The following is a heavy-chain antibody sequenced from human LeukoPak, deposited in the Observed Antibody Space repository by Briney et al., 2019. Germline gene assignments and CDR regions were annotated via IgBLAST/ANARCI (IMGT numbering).Heavy chain of an antibody. CDR1: GGSFSGYY. V-gene: IGHV4-34*01. CDR2: INHSGST. Sequence: PSETLSLTCAVYGGSFSGYYWSWIRQPPGKGLEWIGEINHSGSTNYNPSLKSRVTISVDTSKNQFSLKLSSVTAADTAVYYCARTGKSNDFWSGYYRVYFDYWGQGTLVTVSS. CDR3: ARTGKSNDFWSGYYRVYFDY. J-gene: IGHJ4*02. D-gene: IGHD3-3*01.